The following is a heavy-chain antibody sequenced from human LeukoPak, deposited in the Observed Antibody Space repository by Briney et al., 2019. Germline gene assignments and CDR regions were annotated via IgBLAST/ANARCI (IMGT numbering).Heavy chain of an antibody. J-gene: IGHJ4*02. CDR3: ARAGRTVTSHFDS. CDR2: IGADNGDT. CDR1: GYTFSNFG. Sequence: GASVEVSCKASGYTFSNFGVSWARQAPGQGLEWMGWIGADNGDTNYAQRFQGRVTMTIDTSTSIAYMELRSLRSDDTAVFYCARAGRTVTSHFDSWGQGTLVTVSS. D-gene: IGHD4-17*01. V-gene: IGHV1-18*01.